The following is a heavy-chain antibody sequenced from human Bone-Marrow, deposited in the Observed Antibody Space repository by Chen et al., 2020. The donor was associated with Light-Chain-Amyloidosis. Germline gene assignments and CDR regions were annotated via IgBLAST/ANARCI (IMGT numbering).Heavy chain of an antibody. D-gene: IGHD3-9*01. J-gene: IGHJ3*02. CDR3: AKDISYDDILPGYTADAFDI. CDR1: GFAFSSYA. Sequence: EVQLVESGGGLLQRGGSLRLSCAASGFAFSSYAMSWVRQAPGKGLEWVSTIVGGGGGSCYVDAWEGRLTISRGNSKSALLLQRKSLRAEDTAVDYCAKDISYDDILPGYTADAFDIWGQGTMVTVSS. V-gene: IGHV3-23*04. CDR2: IVGGGGGS.